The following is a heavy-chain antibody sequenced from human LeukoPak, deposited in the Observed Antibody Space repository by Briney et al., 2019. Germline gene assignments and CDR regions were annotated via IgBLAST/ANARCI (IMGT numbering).Heavy chain of an antibody. D-gene: IGHD3-22*01. V-gene: IGHV3-53*01. CDR3: ARGPYYYDISGSPRGDY. CDR2: INWNGDST. CDR1: GFTVTSND. J-gene: IGHJ4*02. Sequence: GGSLRLSCAASGFTVTSNDMSWVRQAPGKGLEWVSGINWNGDSTDYADSAKGRFTISRDSSKNTLYLQMNNLRAEDTAVYYCARGPYYYDISGSPRGDYWGQGTLVTVSS.